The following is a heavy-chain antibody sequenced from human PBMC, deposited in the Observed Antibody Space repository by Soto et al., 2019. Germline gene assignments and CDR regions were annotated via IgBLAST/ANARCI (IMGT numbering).Heavy chain of an antibody. CDR1: GFTFTTYG. CDR3: AKLVWCGPGVIDI. J-gene: IGHJ3*02. CDR2: ISYDGSNK. Sequence: QVQLVESGGGVVQPGRSLRLSCAVSGFTFTTYGMHWVRQAPGKGLEWVAVISYDGSNKNYVDSVKGRFTISRDKSKNTVYLHMLRLRAEDTAVYYCAKLVWCGPGVIDIWGQGTMVTVSS. D-gene: IGHD3-10*01. V-gene: IGHV3-30*18.